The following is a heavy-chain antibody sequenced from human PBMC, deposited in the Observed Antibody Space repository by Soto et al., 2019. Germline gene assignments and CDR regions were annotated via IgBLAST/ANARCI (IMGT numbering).Heavy chain of an antibody. J-gene: IGHJ6*02. Sequence: GGSLRLSCAASGFAFSSDGIHWVRQAPGKGLEWVAFISYDGGNKYYADYVKGRFTISRDNSKNTLFLQMNSLGAEDTAVYSCAKVMITFGGSRYGLDVWVQGT. CDR3: AKVMITFGGSRYGLDV. CDR1: GFAFSSDG. D-gene: IGHD3-16*01. V-gene: IGHV3-30*18. CDR2: ISYDGGNK.